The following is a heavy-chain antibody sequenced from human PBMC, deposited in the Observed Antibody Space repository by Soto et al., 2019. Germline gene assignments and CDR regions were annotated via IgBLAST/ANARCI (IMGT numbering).Heavy chain of an antibody. J-gene: IGHJ4*02. CDR1: GFTFSSYS. Sequence: EVQLVESGGGLVKPGGSLRLSCAASGFTFSSYSMNWVRQAPGKGLEWVSCISDSYIYYADSVRGRFTISRDNAKNSLFLQMDSLRAEDTAIYYCVRGKRGYSYGVLDYWGQGALVTVSS. CDR2: ISDSYI. D-gene: IGHD5-18*01. CDR3: VRGKRGYSYGVLDY. V-gene: IGHV3-21*04.